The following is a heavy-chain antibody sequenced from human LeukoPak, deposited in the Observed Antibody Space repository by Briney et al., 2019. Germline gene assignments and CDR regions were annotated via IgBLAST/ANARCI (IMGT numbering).Heavy chain of an antibody. CDR1: GFTFDDYG. Sequence: GGSLRLSCAASGFTFDDYGMSWVRQAPGKGLEWVAVIWNDGSDKYYADSVKGRFTISRDNSKNTLYLQMNSLRAEDTAVYYCAKPTRGSGSFLIDFWGQGTLVTVSS. CDR3: AKPTRGSGSFLIDF. D-gene: IGHD1-26*01. V-gene: IGHV3-33*06. CDR2: IWNDGSDK. J-gene: IGHJ4*02.